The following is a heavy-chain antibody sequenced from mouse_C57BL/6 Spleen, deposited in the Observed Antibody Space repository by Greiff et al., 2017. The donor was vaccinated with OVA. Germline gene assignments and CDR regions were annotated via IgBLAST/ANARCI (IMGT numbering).Heavy chain of an antibody. CDR1: GFTFSDYY. Sequence: EVHLVESEGGLVQPGSSMKLSCTASGFTFSDYYMAWVRQVPEKGLEWVANINYDGSSTYYLDSLKSRFIISRDNAKNILYLQMSSLKSEDTATYYCARDHRDGYLDYWGQGTTLTVSS. J-gene: IGHJ2*01. V-gene: IGHV5-16*01. D-gene: IGHD2-3*01. CDR3: ARDHRDGYLDY. CDR2: INYDGSST.